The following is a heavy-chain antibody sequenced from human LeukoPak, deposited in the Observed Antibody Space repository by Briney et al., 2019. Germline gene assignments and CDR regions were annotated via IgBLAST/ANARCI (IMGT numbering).Heavy chain of an antibody. V-gene: IGHV3-20*04. CDR2: INWNGGST. CDR3: AKDRGYYGSGSYYNDAFDI. Sequence: GGSLRLSCAASGFTFDDYGMSWVRQAPGKGLEWVSGINWNGGSTGYADSVKGRFTISRDNAKNSLYLQMNSLRAEDTALYYCAKDRGYYGSGSYYNDAFDIWGQGTMVTVSS. D-gene: IGHD3-10*01. CDR1: GFTFDDYG. J-gene: IGHJ3*02.